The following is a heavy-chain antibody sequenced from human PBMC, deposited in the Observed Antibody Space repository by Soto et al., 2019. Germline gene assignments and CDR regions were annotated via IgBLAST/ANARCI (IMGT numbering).Heavy chain of an antibody. CDR3: ARAGSNYFASGSSLPYYMDV. CDR1: GFTFSSDW. Sequence: GGSLRLSCAASGFTFSSDWMTWVRQAPGKGLEWVANIKQDGSEKNFMDSVKGRFTISRDNAKNLLYLQMNSLRAEDTAVYYCARAGSNYFASGSSLPYYMDVWGKGTTVTVSS. J-gene: IGHJ6*03. CDR2: IKQDGSEK. V-gene: IGHV3-7*01. D-gene: IGHD3-10*01.